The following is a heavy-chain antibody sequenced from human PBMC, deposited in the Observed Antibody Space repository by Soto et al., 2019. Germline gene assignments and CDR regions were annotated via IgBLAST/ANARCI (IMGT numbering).Heavy chain of an antibody. CDR1: GGSISSYY. CDR3: ARYYCTSTTCYYFDY. D-gene: IGHD2-2*01. V-gene: IGHV4-59*01. J-gene: IGHJ4*02. Sequence: PSETLSLTCTVSGGSISSYYWSWIRQPPGKGLEWIGYIYYSGSSNYNPSLKSRVTISVDTSKNQFSLKLNSVTAADTAVYYCARYYCTSTTCYYFDYWGQGTLVTVS. CDR2: IYYSGSS.